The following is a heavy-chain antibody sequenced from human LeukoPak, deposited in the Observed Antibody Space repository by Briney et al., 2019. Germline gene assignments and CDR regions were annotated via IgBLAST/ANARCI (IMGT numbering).Heavy chain of an antibody. J-gene: IGHJ4*02. CDR3: LTGHYSNY. CDR1: GFHLGNLL. V-gene: IGHV3-7*01. CDR2: INDGESEK. D-gene: IGHD4-11*01. Sequence: GGSLRLSCLRSGFHLGNLLVNWVRQAPGKGLEWVAHINDGESEKHYVDSVKGQFTISRDNAKNLVYLQTNGLRGDDTALYYCLTGHYSNYRGQGTLVTVSS.